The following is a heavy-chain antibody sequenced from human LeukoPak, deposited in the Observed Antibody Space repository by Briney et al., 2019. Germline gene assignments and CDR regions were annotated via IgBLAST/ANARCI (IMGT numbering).Heavy chain of an antibody. J-gene: IGHJ4*02. CDR1: GFTFSSYS. CDR2: ISSSSSYI. CDR3: ARALWPVAGTGGFDY. D-gene: IGHD6-19*01. V-gene: IGHV3-21*01. Sequence: GGSLRLSCAASGFTFSSYSMNWVRQAPGKGLEWVSSISSSSSYIYYADSVKGRFTISRDNAKNSLYLQMNSLRAEDTAVYYCARALWPVAGTGGFDYWGQGTLVTVSS.